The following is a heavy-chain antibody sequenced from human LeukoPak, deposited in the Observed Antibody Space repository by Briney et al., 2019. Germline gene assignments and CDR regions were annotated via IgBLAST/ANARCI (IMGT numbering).Heavy chain of an antibody. CDR2: IYHSGSI. V-gene: IGHV4-38-2*02. J-gene: IGHJ4*02. CDR3: ARTITGRVDY. Sequence: SETLSLTCTVSGYSISSGYYWGWIRQPPGKGLEWIGSIYHSGSIYYNPSLKSRVTFSVDTSESQFSLKLRSVTAADTAVYYCARTITGRVDYWGQGTLVTVSS. CDR1: GYSISSGYY. D-gene: IGHD1-20*01.